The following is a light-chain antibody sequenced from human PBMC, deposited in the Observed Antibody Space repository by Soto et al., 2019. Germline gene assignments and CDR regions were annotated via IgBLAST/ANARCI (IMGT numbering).Light chain of an antibody. J-gene: IGKJ1*01. Sequence: DIQMTQSPSTLSASVGDRVTITCRASQSMSSWLAWYQQKPGKAPKLLIYDASSLESGVASRFSGSGSGTEFPLPLSSLQPDDVATYYCYQYNSYPWTFGQGTKVEIK. CDR2: DAS. V-gene: IGKV1-5*01. CDR1: QSMSSW. CDR3: YQYNSYPWT.